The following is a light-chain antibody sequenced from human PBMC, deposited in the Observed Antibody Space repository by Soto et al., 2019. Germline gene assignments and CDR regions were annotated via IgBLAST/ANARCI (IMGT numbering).Light chain of an antibody. CDR1: NIGSES. J-gene: IGLJ3*02. CDR2: YDS. CDR3: QVWDSSSDHPDWV. V-gene: IGLV3-21*04. Sequence: SYELTQSPSVSVAPGKTATITCGGNNIGSESVHWYQQKPGQAPVLVIYYDSDRPSGIPERFSGSNSGNTATLTISRVEAGDEADYYCQVWDSSSDHPDWVFGGGTKLTVL.